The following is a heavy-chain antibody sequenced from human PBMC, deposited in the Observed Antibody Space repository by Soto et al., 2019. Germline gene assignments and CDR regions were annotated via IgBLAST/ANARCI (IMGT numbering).Heavy chain of an antibody. CDR1: GFTLSGYW. CDR3: ARVLPYYFDY. Sequence: PGGTLRLTYSDSGFTLSGYWMSWVRQAPGKGLEWVANIKQDGSEKYYVDSVKGRFTISRDNAKNSLYLQMNSLRAEDTAVYYCARVLPYYFDYWGQGTLVSVSS. J-gene: IGHJ4*02. V-gene: IGHV3-7*01. CDR2: IKQDGSEK.